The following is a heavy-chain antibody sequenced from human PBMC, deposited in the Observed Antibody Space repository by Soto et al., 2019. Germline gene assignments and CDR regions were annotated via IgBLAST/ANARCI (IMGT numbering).Heavy chain of an antibody. CDR2: INAGNGNT. CDR1: GYTFTSYA. D-gene: IGHD5-18*01. J-gene: IGHJ5*02. V-gene: IGHV1-3*01. Sequence: ASVKVSCKASGYTFTSYAMHWLRQAPGQRLEWMGWINAGNGNTKYSQKFQGRVTITRDTSASTAYMELSSLRSEDTAVYYCARDADTAMVLYNWFDPWGQGTLVTVSS. CDR3: ARDADTAMVLYNWFDP.